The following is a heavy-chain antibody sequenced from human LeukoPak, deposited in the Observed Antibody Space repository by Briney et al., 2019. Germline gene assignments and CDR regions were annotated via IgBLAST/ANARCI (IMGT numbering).Heavy chain of an antibody. D-gene: IGHD2-2*01. CDR3: AREHCSSTSCSENWFDP. CDR2: ISAYNGNT. V-gene: IGHV1-18*01. CDR1: GYTFTSYG. Sequence: ASVKVSCKASGYTFTSYGISWVRQAPGQGLERMGWISAYNGNTNYAQKLQGRVTMTTDTSTSTVYMELRSLRSDDTAVYYCAREHCSSTSCSENWFDPWGQGTLVTVPS. J-gene: IGHJ5*02.